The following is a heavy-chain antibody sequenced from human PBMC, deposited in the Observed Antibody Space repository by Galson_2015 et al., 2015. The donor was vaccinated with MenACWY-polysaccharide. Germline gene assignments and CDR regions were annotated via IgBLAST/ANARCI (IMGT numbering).Heavy chain of an antibody. J-gene: IGHJ2*01. Sequence: SVKVSCKASGGDFSTHGPSWLRQAPGQGFEFVGRIIPIMDSPNYAQRFQGRLTITADGSTRTAYMELSGLRFEDTAMYYCVRADCSGKTCYF. CDR3: VRADCSGKTCYF. CDR1: GGDFSTHG. V-gene: IGHV1-69*11. CDR2: IIPIMDSP. D-gene: IGHD2-15*01.